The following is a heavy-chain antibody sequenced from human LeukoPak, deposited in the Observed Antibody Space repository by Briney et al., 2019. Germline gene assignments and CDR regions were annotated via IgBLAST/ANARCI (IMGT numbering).Heavy chain of an antibody. D-gene: IGHD2-2*01. CDR2: IYPGDSDT. J-gene: IGHJ3*02. V-gene: IGHV5-51*01. Sequence: GESLKISCKGSGYSFTSYWIGWVRQMPGKGLEWMGIIYPGDSDTRYSPSFQGQVTISADKSISTAYLQWSSLKASDTAMYYCARPCSSTSCSPWAFYIWGKGTMVTVSS. CDR1: GYSFTSYW. CDR3: ARPCSSTSCSPWAFYI.